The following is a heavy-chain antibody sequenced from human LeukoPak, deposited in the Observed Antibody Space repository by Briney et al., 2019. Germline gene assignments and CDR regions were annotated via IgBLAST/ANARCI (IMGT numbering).Heavy chain of an antibody. J-gene: IGHJ4*02. CDR2: IYYSGST. D-gene: IGHD4-23*01. CDR3: ARILSGNALGDY. V-gene: IGHV4-39*07. Sequence: TSETLSLTCTVSGASISNTNYYWGWIRQPPGKGLEWIGSIYYSGSTYYNPSLKSRVTISVDTSKNQFSLNLSSVTAADTAVYYCARILSGNALGDYWGQGTLVTVSS. CDR1: GASISNTNYY.